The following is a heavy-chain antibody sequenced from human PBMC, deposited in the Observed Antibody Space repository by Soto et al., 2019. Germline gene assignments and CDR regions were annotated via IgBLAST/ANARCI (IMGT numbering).Heavy chain of an antibody. J-gene: IGHJ6*02. CDR3: AREHGPFFWSGYSYGMDV. D-gene: IGHD3-3*01. Sequence: SSETLSLTCAVYGGSFSGYYWSWIRQPPGKGLEWIGEINHSGSTNYNPSLKSRVTISVDTSKNQFSLKLSSVTAADTAVYYCAREHGPFFWSGYSYGMDVWGQGTTVTVSS. CDR2: INHSGST. V-gene: IGHV4-34*01. CDR1: GGSFSGYY.